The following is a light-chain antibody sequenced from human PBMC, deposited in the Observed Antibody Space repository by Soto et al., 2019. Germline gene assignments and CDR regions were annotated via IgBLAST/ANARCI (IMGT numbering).Light chain of an antibody. CDR1: SGHSRYA. CDR3: QTWGSGIQV. J-gene: IGLJ3*02. Sequence: QSVLTQSPSASASLGASVKLTCTLSSGHSRYAIAWHQQQPEKGPRFLMKLNSDGSHNKGDGIPDRFSGSSSGAERYLTISSLQSEDEADYCCQTWGSGIQVFGGGTKVTV. V-gene: IGLV4-69*01. CDR2: LNSDGSH.